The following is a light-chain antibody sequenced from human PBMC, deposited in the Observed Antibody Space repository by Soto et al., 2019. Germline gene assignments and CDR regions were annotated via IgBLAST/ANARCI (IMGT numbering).Light chain of an antibody. J-gene: IGLJ1*01. V-gene: IGLV2-8*01. CDR2: EVT. CDR1: SSDVGGYNY. Sequence: QSALTQPPSASGSPGQSVTISCTGTSSDVGGYNYVSGYQQHPGKAPKLMIYEVTKRPSGVPDRFSGSKSGNTASLTVSGLQAEDEADYYCSSYAGSNKFGFATGTKLTVL. CDR3: SSYAGSNKFG.